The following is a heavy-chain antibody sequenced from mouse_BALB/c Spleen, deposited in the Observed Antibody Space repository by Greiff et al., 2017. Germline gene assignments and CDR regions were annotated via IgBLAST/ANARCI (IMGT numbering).Heavy chain of an antibody. V-gene: IGHV5-4*02. D-gene: IGHD2-2*01. Sequence: DVQLVESGGGLVKPGGSLKLSCAASGFTFSDYYMSWVRQTPEKRLEWVATISDGGSYTYYPDSVQGRFTISRDNAKNNLYLQMSSLKSEDTAMYYCARDRVYGYDYWGQGTSVTVSS. CDR2: ISDGGSYT. CDR3: ARDRVYGYDY. J-gene: IGHJ4*01. CDR1: GFTFSDYY.